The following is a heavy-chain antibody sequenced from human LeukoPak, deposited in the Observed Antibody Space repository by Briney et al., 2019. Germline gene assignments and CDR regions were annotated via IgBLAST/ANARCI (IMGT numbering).Heavy chain of an antibody. CDR3: ARADYYGSGSYRTLDYYYYGMDV. CDR2: IIPIFGTA. V-gene: IGHV1-69*01. Sequence: ASVKVSCKASGGTFSSYAISWVRQAPGQGLEWMGGIIPIFGTANYAQKFQGRVTITADESTSTAYMELSSLRSEDTAVYYCARADYYGSGSYRTLDYYYYGMDVWGQGATVTVSS. CDR1: GGTFSSYA. D-gene: IGHD3-10*01. J-gene: IGHJ6*02.